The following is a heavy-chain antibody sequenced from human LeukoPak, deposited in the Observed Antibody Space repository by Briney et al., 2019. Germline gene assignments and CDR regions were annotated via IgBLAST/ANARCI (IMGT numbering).Heavy chain of an antibody. V-gene: IGHV3-30*18. CDR2: ISYDGSNK. CDR1: GFTFSSYG. Sequence: GGSLRLSCAASGFTFSSYGMHWVRQAPGKGLEWVAVISYDGSNKYYADSVKGRFTISRDTSKNTVYLQMNSLRAEDTAVYYCAKVGRWEVGATSYYYYMDVWGKGTTVTVSS. CDR3: AKVGRWEVGATSYYYYMDV. D-gene: IGHD1-26*01. J-gene: IGHJ6*03.